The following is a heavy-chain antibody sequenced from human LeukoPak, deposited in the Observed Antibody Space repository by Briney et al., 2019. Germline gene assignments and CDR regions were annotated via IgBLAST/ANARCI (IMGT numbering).Heavy chain of an antibody. D-gene: IGHD5-18*01. CDR3: ARGTRGYSYAPL. J-gene: IGHJ4*02. V-gene: IGHV1-18*01. CDR1: GYTFTSYG. Sequence: ASVKVSCKASGYTFTSYGISWVRQAPGQGLEWMGWISAYNGNTNYAQKLQGRVTMTRNTSINTAYMELSSLRSEDTAVYYCARGTRGYSYAPLWGQGTQVTVSS. CDR2: ISAYNGNT.